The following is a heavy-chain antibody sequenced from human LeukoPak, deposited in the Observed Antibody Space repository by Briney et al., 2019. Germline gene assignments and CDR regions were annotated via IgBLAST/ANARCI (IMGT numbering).Heavy chain of an antibody. CDR3: ARDPGFLDY. V-gene: IGHV4-59*01. D-gene: IGHD2-21*01. Sequence: PSETLSLTCTVSGGSISSYYWSWIRQPPGKGLEWIGYIYYSGSTNYNPSLKSRVTISVDTSKNQFSPKLSSVTAADTAVYYCARDPGFLDYWGQGTLVTVSS. J-gene: IGHJ4*02. CDR1: GGSISSYY. CDR2: IYYSGST.